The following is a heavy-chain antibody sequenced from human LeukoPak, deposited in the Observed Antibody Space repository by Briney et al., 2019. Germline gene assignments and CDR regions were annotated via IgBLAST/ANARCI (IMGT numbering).Heavy chain of an antibody. J-gene: IGHJ4*02. D-gene: IGHD3-10*01. CDR2: ISGSGGST. CDR1: GFTFSSYA. V-gene: IGHV3-23*01. Sequence: GGSLRLSCAASGFTFSSYAMSWVRQAPGKGLEWVSAISGSGGSTYYADSVKGRFTISRDNSKNTLYLQMNSLRAEDTAVYYCAKDPSYYGSGILFDYWGQGTLVTASS. CDR3: AKDPSYYGSGILFDY.